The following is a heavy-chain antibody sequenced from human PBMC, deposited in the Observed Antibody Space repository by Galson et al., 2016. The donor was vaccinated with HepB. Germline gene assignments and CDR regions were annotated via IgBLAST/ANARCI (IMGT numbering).Heavy chain of an antibody. CDR1: GYSVTNYY. Sequence: SVKVSCKASGYSVTNYYVHWVRQAPGQGLDWMGVINPSGDSTTYAQKFQGRVTMTRDTPTSTILMELSGLRSEDTAVYYCATGDDYISFDYWGQGTLVTVSS. CDR3: ATGDDYISFDY. D-gene: IGHD3-9*01. CDR2: INPSGDST. J-gene: IGHJ4*02. V-gene: IGHV1-46*01.